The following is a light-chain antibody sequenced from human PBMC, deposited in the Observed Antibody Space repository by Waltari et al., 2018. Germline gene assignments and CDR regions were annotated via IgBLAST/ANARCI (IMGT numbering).Light chain of an antibody. CDR2: DAS. CDR3: QQRSKWPLT. Sequence: EIVLTQSPATLSLSPGERATLSCRATQSVSSYLAWYQQRPGQAPRLLIYDASISATGIPARFTGSGSETDFTLTISSLEPEDFAVYYCQQRSKWPLTFGGGTKVEIK. CDR1: QSVSSY. J-gene: IGKJ4*01. V-gene: IGKV3-11*01.